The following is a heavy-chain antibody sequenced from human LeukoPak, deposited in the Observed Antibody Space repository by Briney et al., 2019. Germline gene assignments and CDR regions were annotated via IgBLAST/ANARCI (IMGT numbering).Heavy chain of an antibody. CDR2: INHSGST. Sequence: SETLSLTCAVYGGSFSGYYWSWIRQPPGKGLEWIGEINHSGSTNYNPSLKSRVTISVDTSKNQFSLKLSSVTAADTAVYYCARVGDIAVAGTRLDYWGQGTLVTVSS. CDR1: GGSFSGYY. D-gene: IGHD6-19*01. V-gene: IGHV4-34*01. CDR3: ARVGDIAVAGTRLDY. J-gene: IGHJ4*02.